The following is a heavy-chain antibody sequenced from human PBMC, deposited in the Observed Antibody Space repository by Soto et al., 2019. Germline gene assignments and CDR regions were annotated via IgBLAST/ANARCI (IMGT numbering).Heavy chain of an antibody. CDR3: ARGFSGGWSRGGYFDY. V-gene: IGHV3-53*01. J-gene: IGHJ4*02. Sequence: PGGSLRLSCAASGLSVVGSYMNWFRQSPQKGLEWISVIYPDDNTYYAESVRGRFTLSKDSSRNTVSLQMNSLRAEDTAVYYCARGFSGGWSRGGYFDYWGQGTLVTVSS. CDR2: IYPDDNT. D-gene: IGHD6-19*01. CDR1: GLSVVGSY.